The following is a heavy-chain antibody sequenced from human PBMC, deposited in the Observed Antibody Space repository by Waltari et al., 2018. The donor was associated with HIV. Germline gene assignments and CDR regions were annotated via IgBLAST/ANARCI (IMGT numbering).Heavy chain of an antibody. V-gene: IGHV1-8*01. CDR1: GSTFTRYD. J-gene: IGHJ6*02. Sequence: QVQLVQSGAEVKKPGASVKVSCKASGSTFTRYDINWVRQDTGQGLEWMGWMNPNSGNTGYAQKFQGRVTMTRNTSISTAYMELSSLRSEDTAVYYCAREEIRSYYYGMDVWGQGTTVTVSS. CDR3: AREEIRSYYYGMDV. CDR2: MNPNSGNT. D-gene: IGHD3-3*02.